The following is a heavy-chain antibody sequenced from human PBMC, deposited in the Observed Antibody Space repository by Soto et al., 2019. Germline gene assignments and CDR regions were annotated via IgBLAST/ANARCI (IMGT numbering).Heavy chain of an antibody. V-gene: IGHV3-33*01. Sequence: QVQLVESGGGVVQSGRSLTLSCAASGFSLRTSGMHWLRRAPGKGLEWVGSIWHDGTKRFYANSVKGRSTISKDNSNNILFLQMSGLRAEDTAVYYCARDVVTAVAGSVNVFDPWGQGTLVTVSS. CDR1: GFSLRTSG. CDR3: ARDVVTAVAGSVNVFDP. J-gene: IGHJ5*02. CDR2: IWHDGTKR. D-gene: IGHD6-19*01.